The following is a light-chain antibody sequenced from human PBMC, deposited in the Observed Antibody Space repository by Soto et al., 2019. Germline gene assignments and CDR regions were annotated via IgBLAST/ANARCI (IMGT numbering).Light chain of an antibody. Sequence: EVVLTQSPGTLSLSPGERATLSCRASQSIRSSFLAWYQQKPGQAPRLLIYGVPSRATGIPDRFSGSGSGTDFTLTISRLEPEDFAVYYCQQYGSSLVFTFGPGTKVDIK. V-gene: IGKV3-20*01. J-gene: IGKJ3*01. CDR1: QSIRSSF. CDR3: QQYGSSLVFT. CDR2: GVP.